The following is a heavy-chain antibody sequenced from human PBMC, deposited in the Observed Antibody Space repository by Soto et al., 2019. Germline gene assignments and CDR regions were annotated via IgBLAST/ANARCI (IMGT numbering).Heavy chain of an antibody. Sequence: VASVKVSCKASGYSFTYYGISWVRQAPGEGPEWMGWISANNGNTNYVHKFRGRVTMTTDTSTSTAYLELRSLRSDDTAVYYCARDLGYYYDGTGYHSQTYYFDSWGQGTLVTVSS. CDR2: ISANNGNT. V-gene: IGHV1-18*01. J-gene: IGHJ4*02. D-gene: IGHD3-22*01. CDR3: ARDLGYYYDGTGYHSQTYYFDS. CDR1: GYSFTYYG.